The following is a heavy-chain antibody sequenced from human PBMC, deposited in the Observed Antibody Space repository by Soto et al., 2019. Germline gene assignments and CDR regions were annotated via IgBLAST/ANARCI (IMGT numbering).Heavy chain of an antibody. CDR2: ISGGGGNT. CDR1: VFTFSHYA. J-gene: IGHJ4*02. CDR3: ALVPGNYDSPYFLDY. D-gene: IGHD3-16*01. V-gene: IGHV3-23*01. Sequence: PGGSLRLSCAVSVFTFSHYAMSWVRQAPGKGLEWVSCISGGGGNTYYADSVKGRFTISRDNSKNTLYSGMNSLRGEDTAIYYCALVPGNYDSPYFLDYWGQGSLVTVSS.